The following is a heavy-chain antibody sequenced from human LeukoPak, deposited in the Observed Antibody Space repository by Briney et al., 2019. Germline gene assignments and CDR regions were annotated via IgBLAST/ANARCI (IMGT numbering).Heavy chain of an antibody. CDR2: IRSIPYGGTT. J-gene: IGHJ4*02. D-gene: IGHD3-9*01. CDR1: GFTFGDYA. Sequence: GGSLRLSCSGSGFTFGDYAMSWVRQAPGKGLEWVSFIRSIPYGGTTEYAVSVKGRFTISRDNAKNSLYLQMNSLRAEDTAVYYCARDSPYDILTGYYSSFDYWGQGTLVTVSS. CDR3: ARDSPYDILTGYYSSFDY. V-gene: IGHV3-49*04.